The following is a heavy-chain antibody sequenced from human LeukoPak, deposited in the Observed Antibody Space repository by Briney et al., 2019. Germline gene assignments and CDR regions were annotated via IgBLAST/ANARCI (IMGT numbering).Heavy chain of an antibody. CDR2: ISSSSSTM. CDR1: GFTFSSYS. Sequence: GGSLRLSCAASGFTFSSYSMNWVRQAPGKGLEWVSYISSSSSTMYYADSERGRFSISRDNAKNSLYLQMNSLRAEDTAVYYCARDHHRRLYDSQARDTFDIWGQGTMVTVSS. CDR3: ARDHHRRLYDSQARDTFDI. J-gene: IGHJ3*02. D-gene: IGHD3-22*01. V-gene: IGHV3-48*01.